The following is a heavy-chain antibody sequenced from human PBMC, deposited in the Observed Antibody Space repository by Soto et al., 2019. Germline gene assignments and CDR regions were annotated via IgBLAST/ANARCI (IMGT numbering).Heavy chain of an antibody. CDR3: AREWYYCSGSYPLDY. CDR2: ISSNGGST. CDR1: GFTFSSYA. D-gene: IGHD3-10*01. J-gene: IGHJ4*02. Sequence: GGSLRLSCAASGFTFSSYAMHWVRQAPGKGLEYVSTISSNGGSTYYAKSVKGRFTISRDNIRSTLYLQMGSLRAEDMAVYYCAREWYYCSGSYPLDYWGQGTLVTVSS. V-gene: IGHV3-64*01.